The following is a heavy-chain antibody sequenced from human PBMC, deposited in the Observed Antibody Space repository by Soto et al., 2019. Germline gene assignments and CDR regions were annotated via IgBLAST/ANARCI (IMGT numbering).Heavy chain of an antibody. J-gene: IGHJ6*02. V-gene: IGHV1-69*02. CDR3: TRPRGGSHGYYYDEDV. D-gene: IGHD1-26*01. CDR2: LIPILGIA. CDR1: GGTFSSYT. Sequence: QFQLVQSGAEVQMPGSSVKVSCKASGGTFSSYTISWVRQAPGQGIEWMGRLIPILGIADFAQKFQARVTITADKSTNTAHMELSSLRPEDTAVYYCTRPRGGSHGYYYDEDVWGQGTTVTVSS.